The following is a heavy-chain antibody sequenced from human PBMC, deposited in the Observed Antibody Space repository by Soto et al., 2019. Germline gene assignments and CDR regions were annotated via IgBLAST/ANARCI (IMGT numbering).Heavy chain of an antibody. CDR1: GFTFSSYG. CDR2: IWYDGSNK. CDR3: ARSMVRGVIAGYYGMDV. D-gene: IGHD3-10*01. Sequence: GGSLRLSCAASGFTFSSYGMHWVRQAPGKGLEWVAVIWYDGSNKYYADSVKGRFTISRDNSKNTLYLQMNSLRAEDTAVYYCARSMVRGVIAGYYGMDVWGQGTTVTVSS. V-gene: IGHV3-33*01. J-gene: IGHJ6*02.